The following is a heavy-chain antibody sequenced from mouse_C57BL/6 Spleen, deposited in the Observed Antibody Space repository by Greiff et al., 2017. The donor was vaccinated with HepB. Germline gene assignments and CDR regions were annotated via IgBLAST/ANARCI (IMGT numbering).Heavy chain of an antibody. CDR2: INPNNGGT. D-gene: IGHD3-2*02. CDR1: GYTFTDYN. V-gene: IGHV1-18*01. Sequence: VQLKESGPELVKPGASVKIPCKASGYTFTDYNMDWVKQSHGKSLEWIGDINPNNGGTIYNQKFKGKATLTVDKSSSTAYMELRSLTSEDTAVYYCARPAQATAWFAYWGQGTLVTVSA. J-gene: IGHJ3*01. CDR3: ARPAQATAWFAY.